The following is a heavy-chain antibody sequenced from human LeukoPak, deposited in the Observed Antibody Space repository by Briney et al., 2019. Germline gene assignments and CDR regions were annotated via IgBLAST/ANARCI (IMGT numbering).Heavy chain of an antibody. Sequence: ASVKVSCKASGYTFTGYYMHWVRQAPGQGLEWMGWINPNSGGTNYAQKFQGRVSMTRDTSISTAYMGLSRLRSDDTAVYYCARDLTIVGATRGGFDYWGQGTLVTVSS. CDR3: ARDLTIVGATRGGFDY. V-gene: IGHV1-2*02. CDR1: GYTFTGYY. J-gene: IGHJ4*02. D-gene: IGHD1-26*01. CDR2: INPNSGGT.